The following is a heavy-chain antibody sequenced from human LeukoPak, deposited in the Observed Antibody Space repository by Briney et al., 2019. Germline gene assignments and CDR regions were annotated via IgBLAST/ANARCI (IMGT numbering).Heavy chain of an antibody. CDR2: ISGSGVNT. CDR1: GFTFSSYA. J-gene: IGHJ1*01. V-gene: IGHV3-23*01. D-gene: IGHD2-15*01. Sequence: GGSLRLSCAVSGFTFSSYAMNWVRQAPGKGLEWVSAISGSGVNTDHADSVKGRFTISRDNSKNTLYLQMNSLRAEDTAIYYCAIFQISTRWPEYFQHWGQGTLVTVSS. CDR3: AIFQISTRWPEYFQH.